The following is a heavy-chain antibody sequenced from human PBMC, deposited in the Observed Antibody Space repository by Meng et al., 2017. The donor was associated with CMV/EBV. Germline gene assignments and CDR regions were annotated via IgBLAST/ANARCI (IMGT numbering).Heavy chain of an antibody. CDR3: AKSGAGMDV. CDR2: IIPILGIA. CDR1: GGTFSSYA. V-gene: IGHV1-69*04. Sequence: SVKVSCKASGGTFSSYAISWVRQAPGRGLEWMGRIIPILGIANYAQKFQGRVTITADKSTSTAYMELSSLRSEDTAVYYCAKSGAGMDVWGQGTTVTVSS. J-gene: IGHJ6*02.